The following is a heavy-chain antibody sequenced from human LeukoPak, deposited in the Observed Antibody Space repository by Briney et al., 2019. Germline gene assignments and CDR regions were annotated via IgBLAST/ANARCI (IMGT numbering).Heavy chain of an antibody. Sequence: GGSLRLSCAASGFTFSSYEMNWVRQAPGKGLEWVSYISSSGSTIYYADSVKGRFTISRDNAKNSLYLQMNSLRAEDTAVYYCARAAVTAIVLDYWGQGTLVTVSS. CDR2: ISSSGSTI. J-gene: IGHJ4*02. V-gene: IGHV3-48*03. CDR1: GFTFSSYE. D-gene: IGHD2-21*02. CDR3: ARAAVTAIVLDY.